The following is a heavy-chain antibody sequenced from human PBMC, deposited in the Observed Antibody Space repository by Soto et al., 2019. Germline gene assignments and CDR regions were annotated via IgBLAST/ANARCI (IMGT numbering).Heavy chain of an antibody. CDR2: IIPIFGTA. CDR1: GGTFTIYA. D-gene: IGHD4-17*01. J-gene: IGHJ6*02. Sequence: SVQVSCKGSGGTFTIYAISYVGRARLRWREWMGGIIPIFGTANYAQKCQGRVTITADESTSTAYMELSSLRSEDTAVYYCARAYGDYPSYYYGMDVWGQGTTVTVSS. CDR3: ARAYGDYPSYYYGMDV. V-gene: IGHV1-69*13.